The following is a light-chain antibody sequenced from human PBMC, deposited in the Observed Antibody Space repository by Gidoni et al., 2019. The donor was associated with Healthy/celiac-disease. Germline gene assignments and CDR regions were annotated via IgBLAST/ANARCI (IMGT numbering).Light chain of an antibody. Sequence: QSVLTPPPSVSGAPGQRVTISCTGSSSNIGAGYDVHWYQQLPGQAPKLLINDNSNQPSRVPDRFSGSKSGTSASLAITGLQAEDEADYYCQSYDSSLSGSVFGGGTKLTVL. CDR2: DNS. CDR1: SSNIGAGYD. CDR3: QSYDSSLSGSV. V-gene: IGLV1-40*01. J-gene: IGLJ3*02.